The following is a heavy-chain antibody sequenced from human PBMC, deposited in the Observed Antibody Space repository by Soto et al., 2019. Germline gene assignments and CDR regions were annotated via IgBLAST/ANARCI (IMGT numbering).Heavy chain of an antibody. CDR3: ARKGAAAVRYYYYYYGMDV. CDR2: ISAYNGNT. Sequence: ASVKVSCKASGYTFTSYGISWVRQAPGQGLEWMGWISAYNGNTNYAQKLQGRVTMTTDTSTSTAYMELRSLRSDDTAVYYCARKGAAAVRYYYYYYGMDVWGQGTTVTVS. J-gene: IGHJ6*02. D-gene: IGHD6-13*01. V-gene: IGHV1-18*01. CDR1: GYTFTSYG.